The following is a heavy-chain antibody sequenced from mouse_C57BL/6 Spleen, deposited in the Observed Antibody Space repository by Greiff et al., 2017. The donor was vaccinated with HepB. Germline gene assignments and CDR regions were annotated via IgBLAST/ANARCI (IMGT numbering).Heavy chain of an antibody. V-gene: IGHV5-4*01. CDR1: GFTFSSYA. CDR2: ISDGGSYT. D-gene: IGHD2-1*01. J-gene: IGHJ1*03. CDR3: ARAHYGNYVWYFDV. Sequence: EVQLVESGGGLVKPGGSLKHSCAASGFTFSSYAMSWVRQTPEKRLEWVATISDGGSYTYYPDNVKGRFTISRDNAKNNLYLQMSHLKSEDTAMYYCARAHYGNYVWYFDVWGTGTTVTVSS.